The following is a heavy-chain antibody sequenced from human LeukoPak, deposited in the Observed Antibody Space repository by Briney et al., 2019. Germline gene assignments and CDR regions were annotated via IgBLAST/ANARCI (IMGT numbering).Heavy chain of an antibody. V-gene: IGHV3-7*01. CDR1: GFTLWVFW. D-gene: IGHD3-22*01. J-gene: IGHJ5*02. Sequence: GGSLRISRAASGFTLWVFWMSWVRQGPGEGPGWVAHMEQDGSDKYYVDSVKGRFTISRDNAKNSLYLQMDSLRAEDTAVYYCAVAETVNSYDRLRLHHWGQGTLVTVSS. CDR2: MEQDGSDK. CDR3: AVAETVNSYDRLRLHH.